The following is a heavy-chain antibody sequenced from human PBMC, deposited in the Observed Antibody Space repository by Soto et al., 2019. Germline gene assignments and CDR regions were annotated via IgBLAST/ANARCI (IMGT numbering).Heavy chain of an antibody. CDR1: GYTFTRYG. Sequence: QGQLVQSGAEVKKPGASVKVSCKASGYTFTRYGISWVRQAPGQGLEWMGWISGYNGDTNYAQKFQGRVTMTVDTSTTTAFMELTSLTSDDRAVYYXXXNGXXXYYYYGMDVWGQGTTVTVSS. D-gene: IGHD2-8*01. CDR3: XXNGXXXYYYYGMDV. V-gene: IGHV1-18*01. CDR2: ISGYNGDT. J-gene: IGHJ6*02.